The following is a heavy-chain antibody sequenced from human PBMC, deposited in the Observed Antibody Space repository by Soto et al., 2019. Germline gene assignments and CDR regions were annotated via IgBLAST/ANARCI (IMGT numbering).Heavy chain of an antibody. CDR1: GYTFPSYD. CDR3: ARVNSDDDSSGYPFDY. D-gene: IGHD3-22*01. Sequence: QVQLVQSGAEVKKPGASVKVSCKASGYTFPSYDFNLVRTATGQGPEWMGWMNPNSGNTGYAQKFQGRVTMTRNTSISTAYMELSSLRSEDTAVYYCARVNSDDDSSGYPFDYWGQGTLVTVSS. CDR2: MNPNSGNT. J-gene: IGHJ4*02. V-gene: IGHV1-8*01.